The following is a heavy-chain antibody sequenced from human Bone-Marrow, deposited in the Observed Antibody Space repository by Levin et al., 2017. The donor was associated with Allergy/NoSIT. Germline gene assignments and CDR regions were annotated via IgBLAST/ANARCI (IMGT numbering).Heavy chain of an antibody. D-gene: IGHD7-27*01. CDR3: ARRNVLAPGEDWFDP. J-gene: IGHJ5*02. Sequence: TLSLTCGVSDGSISSSNWWTWVRQPPGKGLEWIGEIYHSGSTNYNPSLKSRVTISVEKSKNQFSLKLSSVTSADTAVYYCARRNVLAPGEDWFDPWGQGTLVTVSS. V-gene: IGHV4-4*02. CDR1: DGSISSSNW. CDR2: IYHSGST.